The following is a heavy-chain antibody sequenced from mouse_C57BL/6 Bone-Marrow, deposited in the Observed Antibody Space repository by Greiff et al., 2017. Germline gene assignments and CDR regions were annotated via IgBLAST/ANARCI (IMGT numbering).Heavy chain of an antibody. D-gene: IGHD1-1*01. Sequence: VQLQQSGPVLVKPGASVKMSCKASGYTFTDYYMNWVKQSHGKSLEWIGVINPYNGGTSYNQKFKGKATLTVDKSSSTAYMELNSLTSEDSAVYYCARSSSYGRSPFDYWGQGTTLTVSS. V-gene: IGHV1-19*01. CDR1: GYTFTDYY. J-gene: IGHJ2*01. CDR3: ARSSSYGRSPFDY. CDR2: INPYNGGT.